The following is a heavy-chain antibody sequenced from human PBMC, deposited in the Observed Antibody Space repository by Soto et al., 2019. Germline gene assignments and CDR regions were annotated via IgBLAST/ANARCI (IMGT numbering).Heavy chain of an antibody. Sequence: PGGSLRLSCEASGFAFTSYWMRWVRQAPGKGLVWVSGIKSDGTTTTYADSVKGRFTISRDNAKNSLYLEMNSLRAEDTAVYYCARESEDLTSNFDYWGQGTLVTVSS. CDR3: ARESEDLTSNFDY. V-gene: IGHV3-74*01. CDR2: IKSDGTTT. CDR1: GFAFTSYW. J-gene: IGHJ4*02.